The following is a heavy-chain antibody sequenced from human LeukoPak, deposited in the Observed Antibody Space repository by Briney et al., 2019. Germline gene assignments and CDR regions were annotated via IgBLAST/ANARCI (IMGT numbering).Heavy chain of an antibody. CDR3: AKEGIVGALWGTYYFDY. CDR1: AFTFSSNG. V-gene: IGHV3-30*18. Sequence: GRSLRPSCGASAFTFSSNGTHWGPQAPGKGLGRGAVTSYKGSNKYTADPVKGRLTFYRDTSKNALYLQMNSLRAEDTAVYYCAKEGIVGALWGTYYFDYWGQGTLVTVSS. CDR2: TSYKGSNK. D-gene: IGHD1-26*01. J-gene: IGHJ4*02.